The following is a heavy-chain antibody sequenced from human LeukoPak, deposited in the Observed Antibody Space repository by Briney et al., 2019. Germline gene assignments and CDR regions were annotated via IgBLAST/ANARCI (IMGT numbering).Heavy chain of an antibody. CDR3: ATVPERRFLEWLPLVY. V-gene: IGHV1-2*02. CDR1: GYTFTGYY. CDR2: INPNSAGT. D-gene: IGHD3-3*01. Sequence: ASVKVSCKASGYTFTGYYMHWVRQAPGQGLEWMGWINPNSAGTNYAQKFQGRVTMTRDTSISTAYMELSRLRSDDTAVYYCATVPERRFLEWLPLVYWGQGTLVTVSS. J-gene: IGHJ4*02.